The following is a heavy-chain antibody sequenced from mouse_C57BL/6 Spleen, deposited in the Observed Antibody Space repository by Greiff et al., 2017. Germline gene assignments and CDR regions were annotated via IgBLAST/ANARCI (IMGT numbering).Heavy chain of an antibody. J-gene: IGHJ1*03. CDR3: ARAYSNYFWYFDV. Sequence: EVKLQESGPGLVKPSQSLSLTCSVTGYSITSGYYWNWIRQFPGNKLEWMGYISYDGSNNYNPSLKNRISITRDTSKNQFFLKLNSVTTEDTATYYCARAYSNYFWYFDVWGTGTTVTVSS. CDR1: GYSITSGYY. CDR2: ISYDGSN. D-gene: IGHD2-5*01. V-gene: IGHV3-6*01.